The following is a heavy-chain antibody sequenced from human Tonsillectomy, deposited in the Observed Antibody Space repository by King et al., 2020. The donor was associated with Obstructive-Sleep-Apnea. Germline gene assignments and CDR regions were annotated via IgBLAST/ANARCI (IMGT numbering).Heavy chain of an antibody. CDR3: ARGHYDILTGYYSSP. CDR1: GFTVSSNY. CDR2: IYSGGTT. V-gene: IGHV3-66*01. Sequence: VQLVESGGGLVQPGGSLRLSCVASGFTVSSNYMSWVRQAPGKGLEWLSVIYSGGTTYYADSVKGRFTISRDNSKNTLCLQMNSLRVEDTAVYYCARGHYDILTGYYSSPWGQGTLVTVSS. D-gene: IGHD3-9*01. J-gene: IGHJ5*02.